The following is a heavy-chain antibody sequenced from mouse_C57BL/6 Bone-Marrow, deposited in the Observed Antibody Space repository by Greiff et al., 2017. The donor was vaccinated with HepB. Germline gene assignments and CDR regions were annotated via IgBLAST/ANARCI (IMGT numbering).Heavy chain of an antibody. Sequence: EVQVVESGGGLVKPGGSLKLSCAASGFTFSSYAMSWVRQTPEKRLEWVATISDGGSYTYYPDNLKGRFTISRDTAKNNLYLQMSHLKSEDTAMYYCASVDYEPYRAWFAYWGQGTLVTVSA. V-gene: IGHV5-4*01. CDR3: ASVDYEPYRAWFAY. CDR2: ISDGGSYT. D-gene: IGHD2-4*01. CDR1: GFTFSSYA. J-gene: IGHJ3*01.